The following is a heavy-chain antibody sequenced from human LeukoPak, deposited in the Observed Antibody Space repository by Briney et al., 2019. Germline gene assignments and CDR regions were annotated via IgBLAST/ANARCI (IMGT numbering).Heavy chain of an antibody. CDR2: IYYSGST. Sequence: SETLSLTCTVSGGSISSSSYYWGWIRQPPGKGLEWIGSIYYSGSTYYNPSLKSRVTISVDTSKNQFSLKLSSVTAADTAVYYCARHKSGSYYTHLDYWGQGTLVTVSS. D-gene: IGHD1-26*01. CDR3: ARHKSGSYYTHLDY. V-gene: IGHV4-39*07. J-gene: IGHJ4*02. CDR1: GGSISSSSYY.